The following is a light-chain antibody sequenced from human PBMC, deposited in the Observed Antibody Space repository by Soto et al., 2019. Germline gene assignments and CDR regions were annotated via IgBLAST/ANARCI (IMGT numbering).Light chain of an antibody. CDR2: GAS. J-gene: IGKJ1*01. V-gene: IGKV3-20*01. CDR3: QQYGGSPPQT. Sequence: ETVLTQSPGTLSLSPGERATLSCRASQSVSSNYIAWYQHKPGQAPRLLIYGASSRATGIPDRFSGSGSGTAFTLTISRLEPEDFAVYYCQQYGGSPPQTFGQVTKVEIK. CDR1: QSVSSNY.